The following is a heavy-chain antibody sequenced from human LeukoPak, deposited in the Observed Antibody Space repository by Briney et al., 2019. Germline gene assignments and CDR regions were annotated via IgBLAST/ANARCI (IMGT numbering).Heavy chain of an antibody. J-gene: IGHJ2*01. Sequence: PGRSLRLSCAASGFTFSSYAMHWVRQAPGKGLEWVAVISYDGSNKYYAGSVKGRFTISRDNSKNTLYLQMNSLRAEDTAVYYCARDREGYCSGGSCYSPRWYFDLWGRGTLVTVSS. V-gene: IGHV3-30-3*01. CDR2: ISYDGSNK. D-gene: IGHD2-15*01. CDR3: ARDREGYCSGGSCYSPRWYFDL. CDR1: GFTFSSYA.